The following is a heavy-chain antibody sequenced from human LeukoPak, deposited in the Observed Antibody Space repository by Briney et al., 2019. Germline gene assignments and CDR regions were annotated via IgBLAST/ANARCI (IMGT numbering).Heavy chain of an antibody. V-gene: IGHV1-8*01. D-gene: IGHD4-23*01. CDR1: GYTFRDYE. Sequence: ASVNVSCTPSGYTFRDYEINWVRQAPGPGLEWVAWIHANSGKAGSAQKFQGRVTLTRDTSTETAFMELSGLTSDDSATYFCARGHYGGNRYFDNWGQGTLVTVSS. J-gene: IGHJ4*02. CDR3: ARGHYGGNRYFDN. CDR2: IHANSGKA.